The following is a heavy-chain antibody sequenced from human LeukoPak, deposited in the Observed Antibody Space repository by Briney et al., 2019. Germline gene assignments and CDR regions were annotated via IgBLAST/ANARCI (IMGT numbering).Heavy chain of an antibody. V-gene: IGHV3-72*01. CDR1: GFTFSDHY. D-gene: IGHD1-26*01. CDR2: TRNKANSYTT. CDR3: TRDRDSGSYRYRLS. J-gene: IGHJ4*02. Sequence: GGSLRLSCAASGFTFSDHYMDWVRQAPGKGLEWVGRTRNKANSYTTEYAASVKGRFTISRDDSKNSLYLQMNSLKTEDTAVYYCTRDRDSGSYRYRLSWGQGTLVTVSS.